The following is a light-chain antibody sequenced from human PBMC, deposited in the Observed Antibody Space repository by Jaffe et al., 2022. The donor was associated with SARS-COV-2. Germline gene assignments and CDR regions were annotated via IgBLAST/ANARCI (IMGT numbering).Light chain of an antibody. CDR3: HHYGGSPFT. J-gene: IGKJ3*01. CDR1: RSVSSSY. CDR2: GAS. Sequence: EVVLTQSPGTLSLSPGERATLSCRASRSVSSSYLAWYQQKPGQAPRLLIYGASSRATDIPDRFSGSGSRTDFTLTISRLEPEDFAVYYCHHYGGSPFTFGPGTKVDMK. V-gene: IGKV3-20*01.